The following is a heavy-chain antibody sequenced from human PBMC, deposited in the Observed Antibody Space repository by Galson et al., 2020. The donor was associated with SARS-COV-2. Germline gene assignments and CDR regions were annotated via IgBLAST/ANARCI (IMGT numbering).Heavy chain of an antibody. D-gene: IGHD3-10*01. CDR1: GDSISRTSSY. V-gene: IGHV4-39*07. J-gene: IGHJ6*02. CDR3: ATDRMKVRGVRYYYYGLDV. Sequence: ASETLSLTCTVSGDSISRTSSYWGWIRQPPGKGLEWIGSIYHSGSTYYNPSLKSRVTISVDTSKNQFSLRLESVTVADTAVYFCATDRMKVRGVRYYYYGLDVWGEGTTVTVSS. CDR2: IYHSGST.